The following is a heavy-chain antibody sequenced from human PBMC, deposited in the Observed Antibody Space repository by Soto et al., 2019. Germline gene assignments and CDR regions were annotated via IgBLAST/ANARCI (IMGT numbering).Heavy chain of an antibody. CDR3: VREGRGSFDF. CDR1: GFIFSHYA. CDR2: IGGRGNSA. D-gene: IGHD5-12*01. J-gene: IGHJ3*01. V-gene: IGHV3-23*01. Sequence: LRLSCEASGFIFSHYAMTWVRQAPGKGLEWVSVIGGRGNSAYYADSVQGRFTISRDNSKNTLSLQMSSLTADDTAIYYCVREGRGSFDFWGRGTMVTVSS.